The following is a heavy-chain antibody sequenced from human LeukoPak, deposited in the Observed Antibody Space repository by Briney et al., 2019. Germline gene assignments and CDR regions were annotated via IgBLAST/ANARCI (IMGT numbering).Heavy chain of an antibody. J-gene: IGHJ3*02. CDR1: GYTFTSYY. Sequence: ASVKVSCKASGYTFTSYYMHWVRQAPGQGLEWMGIINPSGGSTSYAQKFQGRVTMTRDTSTSTVYMELSSLRSEDTAVYYCARAPYYYDSSGSLGAFDIWGQGTMVTVSS. D-gene: IGHD3-22*01. V-gene: IGHV1-46*01. CDR2: INPSGGST. CDR3: ARAPYYYDSSGSLGAFDI.